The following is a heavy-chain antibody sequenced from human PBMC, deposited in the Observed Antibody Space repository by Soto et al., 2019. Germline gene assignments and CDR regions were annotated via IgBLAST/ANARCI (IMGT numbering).Heavy chain of an antibody. CDR3: ARAATYSYDRSAAGD. J-gene: IGHJ4*02. CDR2: INPNSGDT. Sequence: QVLLVQSGVEVKKPGASLKVSCKASGYTFTGYYIYWVRQAPGQGLEWMGWINPNSGDTNYAQKFQGRVTMTRETSIATAYMELSRLRSDDTAVYYCARAATYSYDRSAAGDWSQGTLITVSS. CDR1: GYTFTGYY. V-gene: IGHV1-2*02. D-gene: IGHD3-22*01.